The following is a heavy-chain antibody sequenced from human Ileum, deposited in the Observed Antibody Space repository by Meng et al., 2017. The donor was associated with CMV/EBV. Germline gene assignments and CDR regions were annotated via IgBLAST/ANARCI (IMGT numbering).Heavy chain of an antibody. CDR1: GFTFSNND. CDR3: ARARGYCSSTSCRYYFDY. J-gene: IGHJ4*02. Sequence: GESLKISCEASGFTFSNNDMSWVRQAPGKGLEWVAAIVGSGAMTYYADSVKGRFTISRDNAKNSLYLQMNSLRAEDTAVYYCARARGYCSSTSCRYYFDYWGQGTLVTVSS. V-gene: IGHV3-21*01. D-gene: IGHD2-2*01. CDR2: IVGSGAMT.